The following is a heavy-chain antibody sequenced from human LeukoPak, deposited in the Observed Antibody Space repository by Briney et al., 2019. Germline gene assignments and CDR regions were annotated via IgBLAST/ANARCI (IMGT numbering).Heavy chain of an antibody. CDR2: IRGGGSST. V-gene: IGHV3-23*01. CDR1: GFTFSSYA. J-gene: IGHJ4*02. CDR3: AKDRGHCSSTSCFFDY. Sequence: GGSLRLSCAASGFTFSSYAMTWVRQAPGKGLEGVSAIRGGGSSTSYAASVKRQFTICRDNSKTPLYLQMNSLRAEEPAVYSCAKDRGHCSSTSCFFDYWGQGTLVTVSS. D-gene: IGHD2-2*01.